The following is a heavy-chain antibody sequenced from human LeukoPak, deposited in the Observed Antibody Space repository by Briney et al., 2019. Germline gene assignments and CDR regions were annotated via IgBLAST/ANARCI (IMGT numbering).Heavy chain of an antibody. CDR3: ARLVVDYYDSSGYYTPNWFDP. V-gene: IGHV1-8*01. D-gene: IGHD3-22*01. J-gene: IGHJ5*02. CDR2: MNPNSGNT. CDR1: GYTFTSYD. Sequence: ASVKVSCKASGYTFTSYDINWVRQATGQGLEWMGWMNPNSGNTGYAQKFQGRVTMTRNTSISTAYMELSSLRSEDTAVYYCARLVVDYYDSSGYYTPNWFDPWGQGTLVTVSS.